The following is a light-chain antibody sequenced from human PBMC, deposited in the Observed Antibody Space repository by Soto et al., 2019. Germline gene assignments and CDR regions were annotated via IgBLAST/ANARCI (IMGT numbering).Light chain of an antibody. CDR3: QQYNSWPLT. V-gene: IGKV3-15*01. CDR1: QSVRSN. CDR2: GAS. J-gene: IGKJ4*01. Sequence: EIVMTQSPATLSVSPGERVTLFCRASQSVRSNSAWYQQKPGQAPRLLFYGASTRATGIPVRFSGSGYGTEFTLTISSLQSEDFAVYYCQQYNSWPLTFGGGTKVEIK.